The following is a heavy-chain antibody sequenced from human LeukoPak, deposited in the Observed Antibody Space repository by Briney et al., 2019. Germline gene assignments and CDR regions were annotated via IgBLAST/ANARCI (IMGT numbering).Heavy chain of an antibody. J-gene: IGHJ4*02. V-gene: IGHV1-18*01. CDR2: ISAHNGNT. Sequence: GASVKVSCKASGYTFTSYGISWVRQAPGQGLEWMGWISAHNGNTNYAQKLQGRVTMTTDTSTSTAYMELRSLRSDDTAVYYCARDRRYYDSSGLVDYWGQGTLVTVSS. CDR1: GYTFTSYG. D-gene: IGHD3-22*01. CDR3: ARDRRYYDSSGLVDY.